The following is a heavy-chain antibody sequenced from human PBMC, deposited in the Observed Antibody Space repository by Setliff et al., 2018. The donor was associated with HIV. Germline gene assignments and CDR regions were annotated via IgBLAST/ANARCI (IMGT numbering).Heavy chain of an antibody. D-gene: IGHD2-21*02. CDR3: ARGIAALTASFDS. CDR1: GYTFTTYW. CDR2: ICPEDSDV. V-gene: IGHV5-51*01. Sequence: GESLKISCQVSGYTFTTYWVGWVRQMPGQGLEWMGMICPEDSDVRYSQSFQGQVTISDAKSTGTAYLQWSSLQTSDSGMYYCARGIAALTASFDSWGQGSLVTVSS. J-gene: IGHJ4*02.